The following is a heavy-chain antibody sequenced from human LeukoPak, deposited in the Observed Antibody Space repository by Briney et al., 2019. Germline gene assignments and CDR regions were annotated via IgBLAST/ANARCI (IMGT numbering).Heavy chain of an antibody. J-gene: IGHJ3*02. Sequence: PSETLTLTCTVSGRPLSSYYGSWLRQPPGKGLEWLGYIYYSGCTNYNPSLKRRGSISVDTSKAQFSLKLSSVTAADTAVYYCARVRAVAITMIVVNAFDIWGQGTMVTVSS. CDR2: IYYSGCT. V-gene: IGHV4-59*01. CDR3: ARVRAVAITMIVVNAFDI. D-gene: IGHD3-22*01. CDR1: GRPLSSYY.